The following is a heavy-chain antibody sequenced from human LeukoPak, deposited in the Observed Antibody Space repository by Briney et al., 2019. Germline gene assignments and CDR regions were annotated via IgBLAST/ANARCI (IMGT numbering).Heavy chain of an antibody. J-gene: IGHJ4*02. CDR1: GFTFSSYS. D-gene: IGHD1-14*01. CDR3: ARGTESLNLIDY. CDR2: ISSSSSYI. V-gene: IGHV3-21*01. Sequence: RGTLRLSCAASGFTFSSYSMNWVRQAPGKGLEWVSSISSSSSYIYYADSVKGRFTISRDNAKNSLYLQMNSLRAEDTAVYYCARGTESLNLIDYWGQGTLVTVSS.